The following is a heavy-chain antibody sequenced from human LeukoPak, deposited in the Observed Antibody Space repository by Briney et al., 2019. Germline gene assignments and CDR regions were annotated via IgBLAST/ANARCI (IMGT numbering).Heavy chain of an antibody. CDR3: ARPSGNYYYGMDV. Sequence: ASVKVSCKASGGTFSNYAISWVRQAPGQGLEWMGRIIPILGIANYAQKFQGRVTITADKSTSTAYMELSSLRSEDTAVYYCARPSGNYYYGMDVWGQGTTVTVSS. CDR1: GGTFSNYA. J-gene: IGHJ6*02. D-gene: IGHD3-10*01. CDR2: IIPILGIA. V-gene: IGHV1-69*04.